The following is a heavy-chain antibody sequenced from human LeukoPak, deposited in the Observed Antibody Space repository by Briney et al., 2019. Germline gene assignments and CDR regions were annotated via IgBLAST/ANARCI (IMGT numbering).Heavy chain of an antibody. D-gene: IGHD3-10*01. J-gene: IGHJ4*02. CDR1: GFTFSSYS. CDR2: ISSSSYI. CDR3: ARGSVVRGVIINDFDY. V-gene: IGHV3-21*01. Sequence: GALRLSCAASGFTFSSYSMKWVRQAPGKGLEWVSSISSSSYIYYADSVKGRFTISRDNAKNSLYLQMNSLRAEDTAVYYCARGSVVRGVIINDFDYWGQGTLVTVSS.